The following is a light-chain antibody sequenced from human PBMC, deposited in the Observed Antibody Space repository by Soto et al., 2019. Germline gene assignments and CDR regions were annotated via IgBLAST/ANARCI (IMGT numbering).Light chain of an antibody. CDR2: NTN. J-gene: IGLJ1*01. Sequence: QSVLTQPPSASGTPGQSVTISCSGSSSNIGSNTVSWYQQLPGTAPKLLIYNTNQRPSGVPDRFSGSKSGTSASLAISGLQSEDEADYYCAAWDDSLIGFYVFGTGTKVTVL. CDR3: AAWDDSLIGFYV. V-gene: IGLV1-44*01. CDR1: SSNIGSNT.